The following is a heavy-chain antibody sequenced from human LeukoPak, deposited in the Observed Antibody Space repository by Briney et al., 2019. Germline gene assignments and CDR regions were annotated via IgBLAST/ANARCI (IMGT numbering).Heavy chain of an antibody. D-gene: IGHD2-2*01. CDR2: IIPILGIA. J-gene: IGHJ6*02. V-gene: IGHV1-69*04. CDR1: GGTFSSYA. CDR3: ARTIVVVPAAYYGMDV. Sequence: ASVKVSCKASGGTFSSYAISWVRQAPGQGLEWMGRIIPILGIANYAQKFQGRVTITAGKSTSTAYMELSSLRSEDTAVYYCARTIVVVPAAYYGMDVWGQGTTVTVSS.